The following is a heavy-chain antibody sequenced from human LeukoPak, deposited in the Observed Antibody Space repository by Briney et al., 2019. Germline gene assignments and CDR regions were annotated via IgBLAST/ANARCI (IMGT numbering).Heavy chain of an antibody. J-gene: IGHJ3*02. D-gene: IGHD3-3*01. CDR3: ATEYDFWSGPVGFDI. Sequence: ASVKVSCKASGGTFSSYAISWVRQAPGKGLEWMGGFDPEDGETIYAQKFQGRVTMTEDTSTDTAYMELSSLRSEDTAVYYCATEYDFWSGPVGFDIWGQGTMVTVSS. V-gene: IGHV1-24*01. CDR2: FDPEDGET. CDR1: GGTFSSYA.